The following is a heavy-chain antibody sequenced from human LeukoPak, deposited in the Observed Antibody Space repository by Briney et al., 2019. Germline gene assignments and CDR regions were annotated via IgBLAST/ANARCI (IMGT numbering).Heavy chain of an antibody. CDR1: GFTFSSYG. Sequence: GRSLRLSCTASGFTFSSYGMHWVRQAPGKGLEWVAVIWSDGSYKYYADSVQGRFTISRDNSKNTLYLQMNSLRAEDTAVYYCARGGSSPTANYLDYWGQGTLVTVSS. CDR3: ARGGSSPTANYLDY. D-gene: IGHD6-13*01. J-gene: IGHJ4*02. V-gene: IGHV3-33*01. CDR2: IWSDGSYK.